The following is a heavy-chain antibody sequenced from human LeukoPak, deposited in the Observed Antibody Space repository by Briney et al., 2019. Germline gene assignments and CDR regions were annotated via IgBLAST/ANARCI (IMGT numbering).Heavy chain of an antibody. V-gene: IGHV3-15*01. Sequence: GSLGLSCAASGFTFSNAWMSWVRQAPGKGLEWVGRIKSKTDGGTTDYAAPVKGRFTISRDDSKNTLYLQMNSLKTEDTAVYYCTTDLGTVGATTEASDAFDIWGQGTMVTVSS. CDR3: TTDLGTVGATTEASDAFDI. J-gene: IGHJ3*02. CDR2: IKSKTDGGTT. CDR1: GFTFSNAW. D-gene: IGHD1-26*01.